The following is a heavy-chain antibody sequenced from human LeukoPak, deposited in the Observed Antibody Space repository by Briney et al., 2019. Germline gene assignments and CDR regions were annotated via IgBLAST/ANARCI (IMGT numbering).Heavy chain of an antibody. CDR2: INHSGST. Sequence: PSETLCLTCAVYGGSFSGYYWSWIRQPPGKGLEWIGEINHSGSTNYNPSLKSRVTISVDTPKNQFSLKLSSVTAADTAVYYCASADSSGYPYWGQGTLVTVSS. J-gene: IGHJ4*02. CDR3: ASADSSGYPY. D-gene: IGHD6-19*01. CDR1: GGSFSGYY. V-gene: IGHV4-34*01.